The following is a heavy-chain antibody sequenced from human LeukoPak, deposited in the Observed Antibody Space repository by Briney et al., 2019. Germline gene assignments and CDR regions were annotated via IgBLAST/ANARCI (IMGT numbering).Heavy chain of an antibody. V-gene: IGHV4-61*02. CDR1: GRPLRIGSDY. CDR3: ARRLGSSWYYWYAFEI. Sequence: PSETLSLTRTVSGRPLRIGSDYWSWIRQPAGKGLEWIGRIYTSGSTNYNPSLKIRVTISVHTTKNQVSLKLSSVSAADTAVYYCARRLGSSWYYWYAFEIWGQGTMVTVSS. D-gene: IGHD6-13*01. J-gene: IGHJ3*02. CDR2: IYTSGST.